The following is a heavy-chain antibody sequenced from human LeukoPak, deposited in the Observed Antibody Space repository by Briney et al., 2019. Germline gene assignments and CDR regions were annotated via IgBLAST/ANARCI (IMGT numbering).Heavy chain of an antibody. J-gene: IGHJ4*02. Sequence: ASVKVSCKASGYTFTGNYMHWGRQAPGQGLEWMGWINPNSGGTNYAQKFQGWVTMTRDTSISTAYMELSKLRSDDTAVYYCAKDRGEYSVYVSRPQTWYYFDYWGQGTLGTVSS. CDR2: INPNSGGT. V-gene: IGHV1-2*04. CDR3: AKDRGEYSVYVSRPQTWYYFDY. CDR1: GYTFTGNY. D-gene: IGHD5/OR15-5a*01.